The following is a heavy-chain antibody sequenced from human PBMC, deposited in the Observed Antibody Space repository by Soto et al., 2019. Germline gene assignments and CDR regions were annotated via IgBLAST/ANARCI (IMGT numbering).Heavy chain of an antibody. V-gene: IGHV4-61*02. CDR1: GGSISSNTYF. J-gene: IGHJ4*02. Sequence: SETLSLTCTVSGGSISSNTYFCNWIRQPAGKGLEWIGRIDNSGSTNYNPSLKSRITMSADTSRNQFSLKLNSVTAADTAVYYCARGGQDFWSGPFDYWGQGALVTVSS. CDR2: IDNSGST. CDR3: ARGGQDFWSGPFDY. D-gene: IGHD3-3*01.